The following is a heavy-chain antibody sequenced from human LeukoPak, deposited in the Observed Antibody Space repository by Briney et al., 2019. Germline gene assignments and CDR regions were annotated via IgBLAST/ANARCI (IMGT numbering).Heavy chain of an antibody. CDR1: GGSISSSSYY. Sequence: SGTLSLTCTVSGGSISSSSYYWGWIRQPPGKGLEWIGSIYYSGSTYYNPSLKSRVTISVDTSKNQFSLKLSSVTAADTAVYYCARGPYYDILTGYRYFDYWGQGTLVTVSS. D-gene: IGHD3-9*01. J-gene: IGHJ4*02. CDR2: IYYSGST. V-gene: IGHV4-39*07. CDR3: ARGPYYDILTGYRYFDY.